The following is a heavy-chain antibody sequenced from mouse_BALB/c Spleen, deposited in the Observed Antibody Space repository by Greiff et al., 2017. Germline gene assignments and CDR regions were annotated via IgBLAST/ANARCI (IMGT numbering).Heavy chain of an antibody. J-gene: IGHJ4*01. CDR2: ISYSGST. V-gene: IGHV3-2*02. D-gene: IGHD2-1*01. CDR1: GYSITSDYA. CDR3: ARYGNVYAMDY. Sequence: EVQLQESGPGLVKPSQSLSLTCTVTGYSITSDYAWNWIRQFPGNKLEWMGYISYSGSTSYNPSLKSRISITRDTSKNQFFLQLNSVTTEDTATYYCARYGNVYAMDYWGQGTSVTVSS.